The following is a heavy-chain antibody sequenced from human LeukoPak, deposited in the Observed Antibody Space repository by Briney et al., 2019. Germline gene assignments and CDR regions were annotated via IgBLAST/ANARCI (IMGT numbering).Heavy chain of an antibody. Sequence: SQTLSLTCTVSGGSISSGDYYWSWIRQPPGKGLEWIGYIYYSGSTYYNPSLKSRVTISVDTSKNQFSLKLSSVTAADTAVYYCARGHYYDSSGYYPLDYWGQGTLVTVSS. J-gene: IGHJ4*02. V-gene: IGHV4-30-4*01. CDR1: GGSISSGDYY. CDR3: ARGHYYDSSGYYPLDY. D-gene: IGHD3-22*01. CDR2: IYYSGST.